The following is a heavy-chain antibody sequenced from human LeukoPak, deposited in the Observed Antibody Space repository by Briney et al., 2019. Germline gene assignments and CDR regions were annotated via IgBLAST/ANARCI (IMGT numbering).Heavy chain of an antibody. CDR2: ISSSSSYI. J-gene: IGHJ6*02. V-gene: IGHV3-21*01. D-gene: IGHD3-3*01. Sequence: GGSLRLSCAVSGFTFSSYSMNWVRQAPGKGREWVSSISSSSSYIYYADSVEGRFTISRENAKSSLYLQMTSPRAEDTAVYYCARDRQYYDFWRGYYNRDAFYYYGMDVWGQGTTVTVSS. CDR1: GFTFSSYS. CDR3: ARDRQYYDFWRGYYNRDAFYYYGMDV.